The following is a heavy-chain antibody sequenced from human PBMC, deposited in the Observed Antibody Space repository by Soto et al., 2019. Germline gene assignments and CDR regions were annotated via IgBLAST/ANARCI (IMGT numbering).Heavy chain of an antibody. J-gene: IGHJ6*02. CDR3: ARVSLKVVVITKGIYYYGMDV. CDR2: INHSGST. D-gene: IGHD3-22*01. Sequence: XETLSLTCAVYGWSFSGYYWSWIRQPPGKGLEWIGEINHSGSTNYNPSLKSRVTISVDTSKNQFSLKLSSVTAADTAVYYCARVSLKVVVITKGIYYYGMDVWGQGTTVTVSS. CDR1: GWSFSGYY. V-gene: IGHV4-34*01.